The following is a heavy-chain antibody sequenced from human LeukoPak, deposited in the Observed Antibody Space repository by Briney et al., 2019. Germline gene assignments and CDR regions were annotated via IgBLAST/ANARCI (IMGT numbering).Heavy chain of an antibody. D-gene: IGHD2-2*01. CDR3: ARIYCSSTSCPDEINWFDP. Sequence: SVKVSCKASGGTFSSYAISWVRQAPGQGLEWMGGIIPIFGTANYAQKFQGRVTITADESTSTAYMELSSLRSEDTAVYYCARIYCSSTSCPDEINWFDPWGQGTLVTVSS. V-gene: IGHV1-69*13. CDR1: GGTFSSYA. CDR2: IIPIFGTA. J-gene: IGHJ5*02.